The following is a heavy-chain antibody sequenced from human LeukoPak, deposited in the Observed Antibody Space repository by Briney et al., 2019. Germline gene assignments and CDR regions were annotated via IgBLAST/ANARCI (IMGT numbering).Heavy chain of an antibody. CDR3: AKEGYSNGPDP. Sequence: ASVKVSCKASGYTLTDHYMHWLRQTRGHGLEWMGWINPTNGLAVYGQAFQGRVTMTRDTSISTVYMELTNLRSDDTGVYYCAKEGYSNGPDPWGPGSLVTVSS. V-gene: IGHV1-2*02. CDR1: GYTLTDHY. CDR2: INPTNGLA. J-gene: IGHJ5*02. D-gene: IGHD5-12*01.